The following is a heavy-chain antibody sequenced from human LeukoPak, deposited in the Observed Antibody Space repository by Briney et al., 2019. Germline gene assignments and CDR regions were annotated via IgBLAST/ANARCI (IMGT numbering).Heavy chain of an antibody. CDR2: INTDGSST. J-gene: IGHJ4*02. Sequence: GGSLRLSCAASGFTFSSYWMHWVRQASGRGLAWVSRINTDGSSTSYADSVKGRFTISRDNAKNTVYPQMNSLRAEDTAVYYCALPGNYWGQGTLVTVSS. V-gene: IGHV3-74*01. CDR1: GFTFSSYW. CDR3: ALPGNY.